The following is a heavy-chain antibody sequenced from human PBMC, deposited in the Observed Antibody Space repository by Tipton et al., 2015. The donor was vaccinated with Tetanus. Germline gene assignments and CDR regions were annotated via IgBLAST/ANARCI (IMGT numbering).Heavy chain of an antibody. J-gene: IGHJ5*02. D-gene: IGHD5-18*01. V-gene: IGHV4-39*02. Sequence: TLSLTCTVSGGSITDKKYYWGWIRQPPGKGLEWTASIYFEGSTYYSPSLKSRVTIDVDTSQNVFSLRLTSVTAADTAVYYCARHLYGYWFDPWGQGALVTVSS. CDR3: ARHLYGYWFDP. CDR1: GGSITDKKYY. CDR2: IYFEGST.